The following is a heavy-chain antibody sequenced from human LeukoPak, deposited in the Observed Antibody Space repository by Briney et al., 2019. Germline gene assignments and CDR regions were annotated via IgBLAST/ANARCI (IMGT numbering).Heavy chain of an antibody. CDR1: QFTFSHYG. Sequence: PGKSLTLSCVASQFTFSHYGMHWVRQAPGKGLEWVAVIWNDGSTKYYAYPMKGGFTISRNNYHNTASLQRYGLSAEDTAVYYCAKDAQRGFDYSNSLEYWGQGTLVTVSS. V-gene: IGHV3-33*06. D-gene: IGHD4-11*01. J-gene: IGHJ4*02. CDR3: AKDAQRGFDYSNSLEY. CDR2: IWNDGSTK.